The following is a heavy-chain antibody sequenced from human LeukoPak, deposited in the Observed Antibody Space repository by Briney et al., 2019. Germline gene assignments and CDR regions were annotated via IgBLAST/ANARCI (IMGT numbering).Heavy chain of an antibody. CDR1: GGSISSYS. Sequence: SETLSLTCTVSGGSISSYSWSWIRQPAGKGLEWIGRIYTSGSTNYNPSLKSRVTMSVDTSKSQFSLKLSSVTAADTAIYYCARDHLYSSGRFDYWGQGTLVTVSS. CDR2: IYTSGST. J-gene: IGHJ4*02. D-gene: IGHD6-19*01. CDR3: ARDHLYSSGRFDY. V-gene: IGHV4-4*07.